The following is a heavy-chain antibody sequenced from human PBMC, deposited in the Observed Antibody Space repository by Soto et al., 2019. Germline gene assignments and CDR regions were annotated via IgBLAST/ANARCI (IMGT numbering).Heavy chain of an antibody. V-gene: IGHV4-31*01. CDR3: AREWGSSSTDYYYYYYYMYV. CDR2: IYYSGST. CDR1: GGSISSGGYY. Sequence: QVQLQESGPGLVKPSQTLSLTCTVSGGSISSGGYYWSWIRQHPVKGLERIGYIYYSGSTYYNPSLKSHVTIVVDTSKNHFALKLSSVTAAETAVYYCAREWGSSSTDYYYYYYYMYVLGKGTTVTVSS. D-gene: IGHD6-6*01. J-gene: IGHJ6*03.